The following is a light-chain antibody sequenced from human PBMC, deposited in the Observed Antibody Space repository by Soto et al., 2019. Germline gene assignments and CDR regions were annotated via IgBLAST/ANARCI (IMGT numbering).Light chain of an antibody. V-gene: IGKV4-1*01. CDR2: WAS. Sequence: NVMTTSPASLAVSLAERTTIHCNSTQRGLPSPSDNNNLAWYQQNPGQPPRLLIYWASTRDSGIPDRFSGSGSATEFTLTISSLQAEDVAVYYCQQYCSTPLTFGGGTKVDIK. J-gene: IGKJ4*01. CDR1: QRGLPSPSDNNN. CDR3: QQYCSTPLT.